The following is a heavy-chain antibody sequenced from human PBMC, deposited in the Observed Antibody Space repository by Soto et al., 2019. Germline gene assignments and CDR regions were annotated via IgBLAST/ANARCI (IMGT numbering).Heavy chain of an antibody. CDR2: IWYDGSNK. D-gene: IGHD5-12*01. Sequence: GGSLRLSCAASGFTFSSYGMHWVRQAPGKGLEWVAVIWYDGSNKYYADSVKGRFTISRDNSKNTLYLQMNSLRAEDTAVYYCARGRLVATILDYWGQGTLVTVSS. CDR3: ARGRLVATILDY. V-gene: IGHV3-33*01. CDR1: GFTFSSYG. J-gene: IGHJ4*02.